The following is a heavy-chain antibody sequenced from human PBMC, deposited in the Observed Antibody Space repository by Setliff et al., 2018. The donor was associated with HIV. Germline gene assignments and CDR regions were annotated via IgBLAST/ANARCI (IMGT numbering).Heavy chain of an antibody. Sequence: SETLSLTCSVSGDSVSSRKYYWGWIRQSPGKGLEWIGEINHSGSTNYNPSLKSRVTISVDTSKNQFSLKLSSVTAADTAVYYCARHDGMKAARRYNNDYMDVWGKGTTVTVSS. V-gene: IGHV4-39*01. J-gene: IGHJ6*03. CDR1: GDSVSSRKYY. CDR3: ARHDGMKAARRYNNDYMDV. D-gene: IGHD6-6*01. CDR2: INHSGST.